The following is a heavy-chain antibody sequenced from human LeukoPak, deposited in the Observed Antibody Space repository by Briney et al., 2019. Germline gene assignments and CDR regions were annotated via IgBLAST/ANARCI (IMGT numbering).Heavy chain of an antibody. CDR3: AKQVAPRYFDY. CDR2: ISGSGGST. D-gene: IGHD5-12*01. CDR1: GFTLCSYA. V-gene: IGHV3-23*01. J-gene: IGHJ4*02. Sequence: PGGSLRLSCAASGFTLCSYAMSWVRQAPGKGLEWVSAISGSGGSTYYADSVKGRFTISRDNSKNTLYLQMNSLRADDTAVYYCAKQVAPRYFDYWGQGTLVTVSS.